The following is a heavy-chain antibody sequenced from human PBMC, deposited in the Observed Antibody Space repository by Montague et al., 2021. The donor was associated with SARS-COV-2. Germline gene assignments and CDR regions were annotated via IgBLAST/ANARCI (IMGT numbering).Heavy chain of an antibody. Sequence: SLRLSCAASGFTFSSFAMHWVRQAPGKGLEWVALISYDGNDKYYADSVKGRFTISRDNSKNTLYLQMNSLGAEDTAVYYCEREVSIMVRERRRFDYWGQGTSVTVSS. J-gene: IGHJ4*02. CDR3: EREVSIMVRERRRFDY. CDR1: GFTFSSFA. D-gene: IGHD3-10*01. V-gene: IGHV3-30*04. CDR2: ISYDGNDK.